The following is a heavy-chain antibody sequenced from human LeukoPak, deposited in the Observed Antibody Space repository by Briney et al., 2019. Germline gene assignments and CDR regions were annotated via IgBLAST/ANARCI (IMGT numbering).Heavy chain of an antibody. J-gene: IGHJ6*02. CDR1: GFTFSRYW. V-gene: IGHV3-7*03. CDR2: IKQDGSEK. CDR3: VSTYGMDV. Sequence: GGSLRLSCAASGFTFSRYWMSWVRQAPGKGLEWVANIKQDGSEKYYVDSVKGRFTISRDNAKNSLYLQMNSLRAEDTAVYYCVSTYGMDVWGQGTTVTVSS.